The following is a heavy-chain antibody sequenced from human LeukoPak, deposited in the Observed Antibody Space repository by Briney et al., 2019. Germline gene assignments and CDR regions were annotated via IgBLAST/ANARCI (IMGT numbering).Heavy chain of an antibody. CDR3: ARRVVVTAVSLYSSDI. V-gene: IGHV4-59*08. CDR1: GGSISSYN. D-gene: IGHD2-21*02. J-gene: IGHJ3*02. CDR2: IYSSGST. Sequence: SETLSLTCTVSGGSISSYNWSWIRQPPGKGLEWIGCIYSSGSTNYNPSLKSRVTISVDTSENQFSLNLKSVTAADTAVYYCARRVVVTAVSLYSSDIWGQGTTLTVSS.